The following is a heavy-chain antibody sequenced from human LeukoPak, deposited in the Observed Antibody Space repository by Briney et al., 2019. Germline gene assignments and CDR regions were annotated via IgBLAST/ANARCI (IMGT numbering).Heavy chain of an antibody. J-gene: IGHJ4*02. CDR2: ISAYNCNT. Sequence: ASVKVSCKASGYTFTSYGISWVRQAPGQGLEWMGWISAYNCNTNYAQKLQGRVTMTTDTSTSTAYMELRSLRSEDTAVYYCARSFWPSMVFDYWGQGTLVTVSS. CDR1: GYTFTSYG. CDR3: ARSFWPSMVFDY. D-gene: IGHD3-10*01. V-gene: IGHV1-18*01.